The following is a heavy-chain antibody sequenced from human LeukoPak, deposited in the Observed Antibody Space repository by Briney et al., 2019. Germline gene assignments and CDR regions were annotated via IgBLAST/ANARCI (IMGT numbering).Heavy chain of an antibody. V-gene: IGHV3-7*01. CDR1: GFTVSSNY. J-gene: IGHJ4*02. CDR2: IREDGGHK. D-gene: IGHD6-13*01. Sequence: GGSLRLSRAASGFTVSSNYMSWVRQAPGKGLEWVANIREDGGHKNYVDSVKGRFTISRDNAKNSLYLQMNSLRAEDTAVYYCAREAAAGFDYWGQGTLVTVSS. CDR3: AREAAAGFDY.